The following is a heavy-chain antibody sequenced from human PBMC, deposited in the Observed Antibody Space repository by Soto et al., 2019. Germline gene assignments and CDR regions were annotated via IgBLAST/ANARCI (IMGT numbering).Heavy chain of an antibody. CDR2: FDPDEAET. CDR1: GYTLNEVA. CDR3: TTYHGDYNFDH. J-gene: IGHJ5*02. D-gene: IGHD4-17*01. Sequence: QVQLVQSGAEVKKPGASVKVSCKVSGYTLNEVAMHWVRQAPGKGLEWLGGFDPDEAETIYAQHFQGRVTMTEDTSTDTVYMELSSLRSDDTALYCCTTYHGDYNFDHWGQGTLVTVSS. V-gene: IGHV1-24*01.